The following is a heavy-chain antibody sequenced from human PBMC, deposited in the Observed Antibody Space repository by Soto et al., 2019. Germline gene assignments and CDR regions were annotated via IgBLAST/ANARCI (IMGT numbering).Heavy chain of an antibody. CDR1: GGSISSGGYY. V-gene: IGHV4-31*03. J-gene: IGHJ4*02. CDR2: IYYSGST. CDR3: ARSGYYGSGSLPSFDY. D-gene: IGHD3-10*01. Sequence: QVQLQESGPGLVKPSQTLSLTCTVSGGSISSGGYYWSWIRQHPGKGLEWIGYIYYSGSTYYNPSLKSRVTISLDTSKNQFSLKLSSVTAADTAVYYCARSGYYGSGSLPSFDYWGQGTLVTVSS.